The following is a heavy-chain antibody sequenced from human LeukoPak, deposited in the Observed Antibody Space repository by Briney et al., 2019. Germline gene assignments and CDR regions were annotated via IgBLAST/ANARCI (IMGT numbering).Heavy chain of an antibody. CDR3: ARDTYYYDSSGYESWFDP. Sequence: GGSLRLSCAASGFTFSSYSMNWVRQAPGKGLEWVSYISSSSSTIYYADSVKGRFTISRDNAKNSLYLQMNSLRAEDTAVYYCARDTYYYDSSGYESWFDPWGQGTPVTVSS. CDR2: ISSSSSTI. CDR1: GFTFSSYS. D-gene: IGHD3-22*01. V-gene: IGHV3-48*01. J-gene: IGHJ5*02.